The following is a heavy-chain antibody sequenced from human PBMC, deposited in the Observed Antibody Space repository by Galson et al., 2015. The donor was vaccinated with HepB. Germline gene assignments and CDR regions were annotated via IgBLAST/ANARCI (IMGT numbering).Heavy chain of an antibody. CDR3: ARRPAEVEYYGMDV. V-gene: IGHV3-7*01. CDR2: ITPDGSEK. Sequence: SLRLSCAASGFTFSSYWMNWVRQAPGQGLEWVANITPDGSEKNYVHSVRGRFTISRDNAKNPLYLQMNSLRAEDTAVYYCARRPAEVEYYGMDVRGQGTTVTVSS. J-gene: IGHJ6*02. CDR1: GFTFSSYW. D-gene: IGHD5-24*01.